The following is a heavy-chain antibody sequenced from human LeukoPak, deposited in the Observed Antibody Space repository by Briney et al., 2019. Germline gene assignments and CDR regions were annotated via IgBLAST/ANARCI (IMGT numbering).Heavy chain of an antibody. V-gene: IGHV1-8*03. CDR1: GYTFTSYD. Sequence: ASVKVSCKASGYTFTSYDINWVRQATGQGLEWMGWMNPNSGNTGYAQKFQGRVTITRNTSISTAYMELSSLRSEDTAFYYCVKERSRTGYFDYWGQGTLVTVSS. J-gene: IGHJ4*02. D-gene: IGHD2-2*01. CDR3: VKERSRTGYFDY. CDR2: MNPNSGNT.